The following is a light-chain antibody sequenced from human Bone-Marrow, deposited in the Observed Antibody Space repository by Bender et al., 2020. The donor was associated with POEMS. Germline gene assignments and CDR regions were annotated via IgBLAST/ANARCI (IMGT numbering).Light chain of an antibody. Sequence: QSALTQPASVSGSPGQSITISCSGTSSDVGTYNYVSWYQQHPGKAPKLMIYDVSNRPSGVSDRFSGSKSGNTASLTISGLQAEDEADYYCAAWEDSLNGWVFGGGTKLTVL. CDR1: SSDVGTYNY. CDR3: AAWEDSLNGWV. CDR2: DVS. V-gene: IGLV2-14*03. J-gene: IGLJ3*02.